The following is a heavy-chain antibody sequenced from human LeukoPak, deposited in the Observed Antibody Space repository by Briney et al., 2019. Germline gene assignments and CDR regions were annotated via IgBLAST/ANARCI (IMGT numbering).Heavy chain of an antibody. D-gene: IGHD7-27*01. V-gene: IGHV4-34*01. CDR1: GGSFSGYY. CDR3: AGGRSNWGYWYFDL. CDR2: INHSGST. J-gene: IGHJ2*01. Sequence: PSETLSLTCAVYGGSFSGYYWSWIRQPPGKGLEWIGEINHSGSTNYNPSLKSRVTISVDTSKNQFSLKLSSVTAADTAVYYCAGGRSNWGYWYFDLWGRGTLVTVSS.